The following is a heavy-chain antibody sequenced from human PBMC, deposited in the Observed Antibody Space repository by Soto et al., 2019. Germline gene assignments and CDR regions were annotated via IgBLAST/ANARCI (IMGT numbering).Heavy chain of an antibody. CDR3: ARDLRQSGYDGMDV. Sequence: GASVKVSCKASGGTFSSYAISWVRQAPGQGLEWMGGIIPIFGTANYAQKFQGRVTITADESTSTAYMELSSLRSEDTAVYYCARDLRQSGYDGMDVWGQGTTVTV. CDR2: IIPIFGTA. D-gene: IGHD3-22*01. J-gene: IGHJ6*02. V-gene: IGHV1-69*13. CDR1: GGTFSSYA.